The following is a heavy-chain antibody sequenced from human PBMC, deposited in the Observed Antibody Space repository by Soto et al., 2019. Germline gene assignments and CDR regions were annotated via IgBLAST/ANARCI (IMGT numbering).Heavy chain of an antibody. J-gene: IGHJ3*02. V-gene: IGHV6-1*01. CDR1: GDSXSSNSAA. CDR2: TYYRSKWYN. CDR3: AIEANGDFDWLHESGAFDI. D-gene: IGHD3-9*01. Sequence: SQTLSXTCAISGDSXSSNSAAWNWIRPSPSRGLEWLGRTYYRSKWYNDYAVSVKSRITINPDTSKNQFSLKLSSVTAADTAVYYCAIEANGDFDWLHESGAFDIWGQGTMVTVSS.